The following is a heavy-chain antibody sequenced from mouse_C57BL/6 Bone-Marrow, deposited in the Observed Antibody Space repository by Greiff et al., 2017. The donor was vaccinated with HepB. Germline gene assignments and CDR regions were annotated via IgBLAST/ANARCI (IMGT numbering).Heavy chain of an antibody. CDR2: INPNNGGT. V-gene: IGHV1-26*01. D-gene: IGHD2-3*01. J-gene: IGHJ1*03. Sequence: EVQLQQSGPELVKPGASVKISCKASGYTFTDYYMNWVKQSHGKSLEWIGDINPNNGGTSYNQKFKGKATLTVDKSSSTAYMELRSLTSEDSAVYYCARRRMLTTGDYWYFDVWGTGTTVTVSS. CDR3: ARRRMLTTGDYWYFDV. CDR1: GYTFTDYY.